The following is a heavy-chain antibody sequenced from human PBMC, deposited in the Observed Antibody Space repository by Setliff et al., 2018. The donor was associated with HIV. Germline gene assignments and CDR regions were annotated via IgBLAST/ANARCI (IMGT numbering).Heavy chain of an antibody. Sequence: SETLSLTCVVYGGSFSDYYWTWIRQPPEKGLEWIGKINYSGSTDYNSSLRSRVTISVDTSKDQFSLKVNSVTAADTAVYYCARGARLLAGYSDRWDYYYMGVWGKGTTVTVSS. V-gene: IGHV4-34*01. CDR1: GGSFSDYY. J-gene: IGHJ6*03. CDR3: ARGARLLAGYSDRWDYYYMGV. D-gene: IGHD6-13*01. CDR2: INYSGST.